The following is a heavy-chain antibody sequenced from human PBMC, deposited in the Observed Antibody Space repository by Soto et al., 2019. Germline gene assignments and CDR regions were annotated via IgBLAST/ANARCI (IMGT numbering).Heavy chain of an antibody. J-gene: IGHJ4*02. CDR3: ARDVDSSGYLDY. Sequence: SETLSLTCTVSGGSISSGGYYWSWIRQHPGKGLEWIGYIYYSGSTYYNPSLKSRVTISVETSKNQFSLKLSSVTAADTAVYYCARDVDSSGYLDYWGQGTLVTVSS. CDR2: IYYSGST. CDR1: GGSISSGGYY. V-gene: IGHV4-31*03. D-gene: IGHD3-22*01.